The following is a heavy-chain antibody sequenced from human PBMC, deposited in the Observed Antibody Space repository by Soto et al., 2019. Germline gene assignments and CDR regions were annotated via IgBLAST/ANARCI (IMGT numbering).Heavy chain of an antibody. J-gene: IGHJ6*02. CDR3: ARGGRHSDYYYYYGMDV. CDR2: INTSGGSP. Sequence: ASVKVSCKAFGYTFTIYYIHWVRQAPGQGLEWMGVINTSGGSPTYAQKSQDRVTMTRDTSTSTVYMGLSSLRSEDTAVYYCARGGRHSDYYYYYGMDVWGQGTTVTVSS. CDR1: GYTFTIYY. D-gene: IGHD6-25*01. V-gene: IGHV1-46*01.